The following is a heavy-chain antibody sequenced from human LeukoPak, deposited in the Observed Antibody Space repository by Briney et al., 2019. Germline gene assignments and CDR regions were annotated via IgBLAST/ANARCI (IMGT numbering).Heavy chain of an antibody. CDR3: AREYSSSPPYFDY. CDR2: IYYSGST. J-gene: IGHJ4*02. D-gene: IGHD6-6*01. Sequence: PSETLSLTCTVSGYSISGGYYWGWIRPPPGKGREGIGMIYYSGSTYYNPSLKGRGTKSVDKAKKPFSLKLSSVTAADTAVYYCAREYSSSPPYFDYWGQGTLVTVSS. CDR1: GYSISGGYY. V-gene: IGHV4-38-2*02.